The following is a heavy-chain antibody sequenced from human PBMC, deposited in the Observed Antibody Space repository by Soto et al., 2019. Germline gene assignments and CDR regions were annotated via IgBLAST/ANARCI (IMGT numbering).Heavy chain of an antibody. CDR2: IWYDGSNK. CDR3: ARGGYYDSSGYPYYFDY. V-gene: IGHV3-33*01. CDR1: GFTFSSYG. J-gene: IGHJ4*02. Sequence: SGAASGFTFSSYGMHWVRQAPGKGLEWVAVIWYDGSNKYYADSVKGRFTISRDNSKNTLYLQMNSLRAEDTAVYYCARGGYYDSSGYPYYFDYWGQGTLVTVSS. D-gene: IGHD3-22*01.